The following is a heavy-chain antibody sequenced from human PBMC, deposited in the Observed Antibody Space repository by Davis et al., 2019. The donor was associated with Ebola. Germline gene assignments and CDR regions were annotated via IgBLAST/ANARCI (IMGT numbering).Heavy chain of an antibody. CDR3: AREPDDDTIDY. Sequence: GESLKISCSASGFTFSSYAMHWVRQAPGKGLEYVSAISSNGGSTYYADSVKGRFTISRDHANNSLYLQMNSLRAGDTAVYYCAREPDDDTIDYWGQGTQVTVSS. V-gene: IGHV3-64*04. CDR1: GFTFSSYA. J-gene: IGHJ4*02. CDR2: ISSNGGST. D-gene: IGHD3-3*01.